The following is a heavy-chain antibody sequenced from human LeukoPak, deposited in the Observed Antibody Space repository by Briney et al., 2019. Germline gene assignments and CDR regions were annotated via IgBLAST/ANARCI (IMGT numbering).Heavy chain of an antibody. Sequence: SQTLSLTCTVSSGSISSGSYYWSWIRQPAGKGLEWIGRIYTSGSTNYNPSLKSRVTISVDTSKNQFSLKLSSVTAADTAVYYCASTYAAAGSSWFDPWGQGTLVTVSS. CDR2: IYTSGST. CDR1: SGSISSGSYY. J-gene: IGHJ5*02. CDR3: ASTYAAAGSSWFDP. V-gene: IGHV4-61*02. D-gene: IGHD6-13*01.